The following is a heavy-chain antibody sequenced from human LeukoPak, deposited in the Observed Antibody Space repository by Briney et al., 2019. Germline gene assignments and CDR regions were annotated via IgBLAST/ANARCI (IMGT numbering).Heavy chain of an antibody. CDR3: ARAQYYYPPHYYVY. D-gene: IGHD3-10*01. CDR2: INPNSGGT. CDR1: GYTFTGYF. V-gene: IGHV1-2*02. J-gene: IGHJ4*02. Sequence: ASVTVSCKASGYTFTGYFTNWVRQAPGQGREWMGWINPNSGGTTYAQKLQGRGTMTRDTSISTAYMEVGRLRSDDTAVYYCARAQYYYPPHYYVYWGQGTLVTVSS.